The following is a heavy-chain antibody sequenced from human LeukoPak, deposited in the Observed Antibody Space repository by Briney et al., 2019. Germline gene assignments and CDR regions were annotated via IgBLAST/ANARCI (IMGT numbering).Heavy chain of an antibody. CDR1: EFTFSSYG. V-gene: IGHV3-23*01. J-gene: IGHJ6*03. CDR2: ITGSGGST. Sequence: GGSLRLSCAASEFTFSSYGMHWVRQAPGKGLEWVSAITGSGGSTYYSDSVKGRFTISRDNSKNTLYLQMNSLRAEDTAVYYCAKVAYYYYMDVWGKGTTVTVSS. CDR3: AKVAYYYYMDV.